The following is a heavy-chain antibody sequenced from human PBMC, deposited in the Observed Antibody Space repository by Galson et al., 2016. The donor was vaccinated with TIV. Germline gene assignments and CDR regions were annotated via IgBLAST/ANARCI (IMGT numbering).Heavy chain of an antibody. CDR1: GFTFSDYY. Sequence: CAASGFTFSDYYMSWVRQAPGKGLEWVSYITPTGRLIYYTHSVKGRFTISRNNAKNSLYLQMNSLRAEDTAVYCCARDCSGANCYTDPIYFDYWGRGTLVTVSS. D-gene: IGHD2-2*02. CDR3: ARDCSGANCYTDPIYFDY. CDR2: ITPTGRLI. V-gene: IGHV3-11*01. J-gene: IGHJ4*02.